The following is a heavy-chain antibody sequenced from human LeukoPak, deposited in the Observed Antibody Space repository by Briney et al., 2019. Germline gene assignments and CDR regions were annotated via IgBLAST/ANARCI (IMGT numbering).Heavy chain of an antibody. CDR1: GGTFSSYA. CDR2: IIPIFGTA. V-gene: IGHV1-69*13. D-gene: IGHD1-1*01. J-gene: IGHJ5*02. CDR3: ARCNWNDPYWSDP. Sequence: SVKVSCKASGGTFSSYAISWVRQAPGQGLEWMGGIIPIFGTANYAQKFQGRVTITADESTSTAYMELSSLRSEDTAVYYCARCNWNDPYWSDPWGQGTLVTVSS.